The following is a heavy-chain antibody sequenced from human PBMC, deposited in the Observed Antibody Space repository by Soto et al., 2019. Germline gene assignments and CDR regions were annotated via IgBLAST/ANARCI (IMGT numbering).Heavy chain of an antibody. CDR2: IYYTGST. D-gene: IGHD3-3*01. CDR3: ARNYGDFWSGYYFDF. V-gene: IGHV4-59*01. CDR1: GGSISSYY. Sequence: TSETLSLTCTVSGGSISSYYWSWIRQPPGKGLEWIGYIYYTGSTNFNPSLTTRVSISLDTSKNHFSLKLSSVTAADTAVYYCARNYGDFWSGYYFDFWGQGTLVTVSS. J-gene: IGHJ4*02.